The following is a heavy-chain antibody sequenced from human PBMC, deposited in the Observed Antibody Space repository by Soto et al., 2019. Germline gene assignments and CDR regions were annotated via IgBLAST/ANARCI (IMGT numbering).Heavy chain of an antibody. CDR3: ARTFGVVTFSDS. Sequence: EVQLVESGGGLVQPGGSLRLSCAASGFTFSGFWMGWVRQLPGKGLEWVANIKQDGSEKHYVDSVKGRFTVSRDNAKNSLYLQMNSLRVEDTAVYYCARTFGVVTFSDSWGQGHLVTVSS. CDR2: IKQDGSEK. V-gene: IGHV3-7*03. J-gene: IGHJ4*02. CDR1: GFTFSGFW. D-gene: IGHD3-3*01.